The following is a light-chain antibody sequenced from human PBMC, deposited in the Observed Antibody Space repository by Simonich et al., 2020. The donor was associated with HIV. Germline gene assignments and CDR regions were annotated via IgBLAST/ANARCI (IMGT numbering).Light chain of an antibody. V-gene: IGKV3-15*01. CDR2: GAS. J-gene: IGKJ2*01. Sequence: EIVMTQSQATLSVSPGERATLACRASQRISSNLAWYQQRPGQAPRILIYGASTRATAIPARFSGSGSGTEFTLTISSMQSEDFALYYCQQYNNWPPAPMYTFGQGTKLEIK. CDR1: QRISSN. CDR3: QQYNNWPPAPMYT.